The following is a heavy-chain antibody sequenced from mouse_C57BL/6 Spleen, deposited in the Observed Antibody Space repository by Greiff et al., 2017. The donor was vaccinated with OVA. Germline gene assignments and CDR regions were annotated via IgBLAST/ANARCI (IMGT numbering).Heavy chain of an antibody. D-gene: IGHD1-1*01. CDR1: GYAFSSSW. CDR3: ARKEDYGSSPYWYFDV. J-gene: IGHJ1*03. Sequence: QVQLQQSGPELVKPGASVKISCKASGYAFSSSWMNWVKQRPGKGLEWIGRIYPGDGDTNYNGKFKGKATLTADKSSSTAYMQLSSLTSEDSAVYFCARKEDYGSSPYWYFDVWGTGTTVTVSS. CDR2: IYPGDGDT. V-gene: IGHV1-82*01.